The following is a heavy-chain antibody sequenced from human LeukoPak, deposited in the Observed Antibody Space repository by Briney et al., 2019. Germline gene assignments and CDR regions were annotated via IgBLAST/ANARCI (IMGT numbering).Heavy chain of an antibody. V-gene: IGHV3-30*02. Sequence: ETGGSLRLSCAASGFTFSNYGMHWVRQAPGKGLEWVTFIRYDGDNKYYAHSLKGRFTISRDNSKNTLYLQMNSLRAEDTAVYYCAKGDTTWELPHDYWGQGTLVTVSS. J-gene: IGHJ4*02. CDR3: AKGDTTWELPHDY. CDR1: GFTFSNYG. CDR2: IRYDGDNK. D-gene: IGHD1-26*01.